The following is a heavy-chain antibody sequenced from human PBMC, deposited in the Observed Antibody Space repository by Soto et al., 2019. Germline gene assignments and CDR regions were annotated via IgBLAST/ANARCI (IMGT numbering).Heavy chain of an antibody. CDR3: ARDKFHCAYDVWSGDPLDY. V-gene: IGHV1-69*01. D-gene: IGHD3-3*01. CDR1: GGTFSSYA. CDR2: IIPIFGTA. J-gene: IGHJ4*02. Sequence: QVQLVQSGAEVKKPGSSVKVSCKASGGTFSSYAISWVRQAPGQGLEWMGGIIPIFGTANYAQKFQGRVTITADESTSPAYMELSSLRSEDTAVYYFARDKFHCAYDVWSGDPLDYWGQGTLVTVSS.